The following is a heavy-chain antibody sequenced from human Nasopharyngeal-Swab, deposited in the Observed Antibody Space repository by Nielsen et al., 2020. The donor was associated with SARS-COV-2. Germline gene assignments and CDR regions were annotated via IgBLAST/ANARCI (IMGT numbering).Heavy chain of an antibody. CDR1: GFSFNNYG. J-gene: IGHJ3*01. V-gene: IGHV3-30*18. D-gene: IGHD3-10*01. CDR3: AKATQIFWFGQFRNDAFDV. CDR2: ISYEGSKK. Sequence: LSLTCAASGFSFNNYGMHWVRQAPGKGLEWVAVISYEGSKKSYVASVEGRFIISRDFSKNTLFLQMSSLRPEDTAVYYCAKATQIFWFGQFRNDAFDVWGQGTMVTVSS.